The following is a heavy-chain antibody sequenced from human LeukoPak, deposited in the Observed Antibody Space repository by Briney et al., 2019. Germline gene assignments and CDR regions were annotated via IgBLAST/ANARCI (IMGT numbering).Heavy chain of an antibody. CDR2: IYSGGST. J-gene: IGHJ4*02. CDR3: ARDLQTTYCSGGSCYGSAVY. CDR1: GFTVSSNY. D-gene: IGHD2-15*01. V-gene: IGHV3-66*01. Sequence: GGSLRLSCAASGFTVSSNYMSWVRQAPGKGLEWVSVIYSGGSTYCADSVKGRFTISRDNSKNTLYLQMNSLRAEDTAVYYCARDLQTTYCSGGSCYGSAVYWGQGTLVTVSS.